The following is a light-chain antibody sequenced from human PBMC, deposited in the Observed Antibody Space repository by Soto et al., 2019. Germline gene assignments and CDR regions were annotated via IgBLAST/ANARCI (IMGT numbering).Light chain of an antibody. CDR1: SSDVGGYNY. CDR3: SSFAGNNNLV. J-gene: IGLJ2*01. Sequence: QPVLAQPPSASGSPGQSVTISCTGTSSDVGGYNYVSWYQQHPGKAPKLMISEVSKWPSGVPDRFSGSKSGSTASLTVSGLQAEDEADYYCSSFAGNNNLVFGGGTKLAVL. V-gene: IGLV2-8*01. CDR2: EVS.